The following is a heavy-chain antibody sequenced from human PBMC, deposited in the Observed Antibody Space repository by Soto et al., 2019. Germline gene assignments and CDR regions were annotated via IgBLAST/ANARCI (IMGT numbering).Heavy chain of an antibody. CDR3: ARDRTSDSGSWFDP. J-gene: IGHJ5*02. CDR1: GYSISSGYY. V-gene: IGHV4-38-2*02. CDR2: IYHSGST. D-gene: IGHD3-22*01. Sequence: SETLSLTCAVSGYSISSGYYWGWIRQPPGKGLEWIGCIYHSGSTYYNPSLKSRVTISVDTSKNQFSLKLSSVTAADTAVYYCARDRTSDSGSWFDPWGQGTLVTVSS.